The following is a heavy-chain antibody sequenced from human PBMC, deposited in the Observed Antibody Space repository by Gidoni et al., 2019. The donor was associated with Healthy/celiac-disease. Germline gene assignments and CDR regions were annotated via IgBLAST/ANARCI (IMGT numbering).Heavy chain of an antibody. V-gene: IGHV3-48*02. CDR2: ISSSSSTI. D-gene: IGHD3-16*01. Sequence: EVQLVESGGGLVQPGGSLRLSCAASGFTFSSYSMNWVRQAPGKGLEWVSYISSSSSTIYYADSVKGRFTISRDNAKNSLYLQMNSLRDEDTAVYYCARVIGVLATWVDAFDIWGQGTMVTVSS. CDR3: ARVIGVLATWVDAFDI. CDR1: GFTFSSYS. J-gene: IGHJ3*02.